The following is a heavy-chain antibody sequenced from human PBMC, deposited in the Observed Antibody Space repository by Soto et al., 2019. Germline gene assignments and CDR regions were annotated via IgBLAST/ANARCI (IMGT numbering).Heavy chain of an antibody. CDR2: VYYSGST. CDR3: GRLEGLATISYYFDY. D-gene: IGHD3-9*01. J-gene: IGHJ4*02. CDR1: GGSVCSSSYY. Sequence: SETMSLTCTVSGGSVCSSSYYWGWVRQPPGKGLEWIGSVYYSGSTYYNPSLESRVTISVDKSKNQFSLKLMSLSAADTAVYYCGRLEGLATISYYFDYWGQGALVTVSS. V-gene: IGHV4-39*01.